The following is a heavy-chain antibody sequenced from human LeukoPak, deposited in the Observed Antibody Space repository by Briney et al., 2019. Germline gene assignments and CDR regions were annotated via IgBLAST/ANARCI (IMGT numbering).Heavy chain of an antibody. J-gene: IGHJ4*02. CDR2: MYLSGTT. Sequence: SETLSLTCTVSGDSINSLDLWSWVRQPPGEGLGGIGEMYLSGTTHSNPSVKSRVTISIDKSKNQFFLNLSSVTAADTAVYYCAGLVGRYSSGLYYYYFDYWGQGTLVTVSS. CDR1: GDSINSLDL. V-gene: IGHV4-4*02. D-gene: IGHD3-22*01. CDR3: AGLVGRYSSGLYYYYFDY.